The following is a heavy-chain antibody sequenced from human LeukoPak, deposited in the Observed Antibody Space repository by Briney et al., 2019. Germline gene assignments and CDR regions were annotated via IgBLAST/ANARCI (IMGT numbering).Heavy chain of an antibody. CDR3: ARAYGSGSYYPPLFDY. D-gene: IGHD3-10*01. V-gene: IGHV4-59*08. CDR2: IYYSGST. J-gene: IGHJ4*02. Sequence: SETLSLTCTVSGGSISSYYWSWIRQPPGKGLEWIGYIYYSGSTNYNPSLKSRVTISVDTSKNQFSLKLSSVTAADTAVYYCARAYGSGSYYPPLFDYWGQGTLVTVSS. CDR1: GGSISSYY.